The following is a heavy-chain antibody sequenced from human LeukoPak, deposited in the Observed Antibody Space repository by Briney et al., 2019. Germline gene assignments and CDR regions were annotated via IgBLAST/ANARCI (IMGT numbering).Heavy chain of an antibody. CDR1: GFILRNAW. V-gene: IGHV3-15*01. CDR3: TTMIVLMVYAHHDAFDI. CDR2: IISKTDGGTT. Sequence: GGPLRLSCAASGFILRNAWMSWVRQAPGKGLEWFGRIISKTDGGTTDYSAPVKRRFTISRDDSKITLDLQPNSLKTEDTAVYYCTTMIVLMVYAHHDAFDIWGQGTMVTVSS. D-gene: IGHD2-8*01. J-gene: IGHJ3*02.